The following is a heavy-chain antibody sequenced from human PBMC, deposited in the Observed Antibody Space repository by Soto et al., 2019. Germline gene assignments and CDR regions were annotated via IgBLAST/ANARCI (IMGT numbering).Heavy chain of an antibody. V-gene: IGHV3-48*02. CDR2: ISKGSSTI. CDR1: GFTFSDYA. CDR3: AKDSGTYQEVLDY. J-gene: IGHJ4*02. Sequence: EVKLVESGGGLVQPGGSLRLSCDASGFTFSDYAMNWVRQAPGKGLEWVSFISKGSSTIYYADSLKGRFTLSRDNAKNSLYLQRNNLREEDTAIYYCAKDSGTYQEVLDYWGQGTRVTVSS. D-gene: IGHD1-26*01.